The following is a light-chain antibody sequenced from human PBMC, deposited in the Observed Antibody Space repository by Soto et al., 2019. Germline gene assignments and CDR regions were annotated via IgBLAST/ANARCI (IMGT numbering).Light chain of an antibody. V-gene: IGKV3-20*01. Sequence: ENVLTQSPGTLSLSPVERATLSCRASQSVRNNYLAWYQQKPGQGPRLLIYGASTRATGIPDRFSGSGSGTDFTVSISRLEPEDFAVYYCQQYGSSHRTFGQGTKVDIK. CDR2: GAS. J-gene: IGKJ1*01. CDR3: QQYGSSHRT. CDR1: QSVRNNY.